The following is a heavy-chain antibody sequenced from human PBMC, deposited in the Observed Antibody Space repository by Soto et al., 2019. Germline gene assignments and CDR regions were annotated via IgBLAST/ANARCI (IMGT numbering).Heavy chain of an antibody. CDR2: INYSGSS. CDR1: GGSINSYY. J-gene: IGHJ4*02. Sequence: SETLSLTCTVSGGSINSYYWSWIRQPPGKGLEWIGYINYSGSSKYNPSLKSRVTISVDTSKKQFSLELSSVTAADTAVYYCARYPSYRPHFDYWGQGTLVTVSS. D-gene: IGHD3-16*02. V-gene: IGHV4-59*08. CDR3: ARYPSYRPHFDY.